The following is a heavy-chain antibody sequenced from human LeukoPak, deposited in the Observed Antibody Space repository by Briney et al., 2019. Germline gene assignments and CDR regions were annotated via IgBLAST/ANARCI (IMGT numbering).Heavy chain of an antibody. J-gene: IGHJ4*02. D-gene: IGHD1-1*01. V-gene: IGHV3-7*01. CDR1: GFTFSHHW. Sequence: GGSLRLSCASSGFTFSHHWMNWVRQAPGEGLKWVATINQDGSEKHYVDSVKGRFIISRDNAKNSLFLQMNSLRAEDTAVYYCARWRGRQSEFDYWGQGTLVTVSS. CDR2: INQDGSEK. CDR3: ARWRGRQSEFDY.